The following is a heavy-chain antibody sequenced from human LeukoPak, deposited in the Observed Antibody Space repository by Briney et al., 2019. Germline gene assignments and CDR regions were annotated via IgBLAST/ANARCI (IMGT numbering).Heavy chain of an antibody. CDR1: GFTFSASW. D-gene: IGHD2/OR15-2a*01. J-gene: IGHJ5*02. CDR2: IKPDGSDK. V-gene: IGHV3-7*01. CDR3: ARDLRSSLIA. Sequence: GGSLRLPCAASGFTFSASWMTWVRQAPGNWLEWVANIKPDGSDKNYVDSVKGRFTISRDNAENSLFLQMNSLRAEDTALYYCARDLRSSLIAWGQGILVTVSS.